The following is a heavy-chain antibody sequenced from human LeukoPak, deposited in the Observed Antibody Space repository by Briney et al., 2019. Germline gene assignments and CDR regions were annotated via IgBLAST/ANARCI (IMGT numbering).Heavy chain of an antibody. CDR2: NNDSGST. CDR3: ARGRNYDSSGYYERDVDY. J-gene: IGHJ4*02. CDR1: GGSFSGYY. V-gene: IGHV4-34*01. Sequence: SETLSLTCAVYGGSFSGYYWSWIRQPPGKGLEWIGKNNDSGSTNYNPSLKSRVTISVDTSKNQFSLKLSSVTAADTAVYYCARGRNYDSSGYYERDVDYWGQGTLVTVSS. D-gene: IGHD3-22*01.